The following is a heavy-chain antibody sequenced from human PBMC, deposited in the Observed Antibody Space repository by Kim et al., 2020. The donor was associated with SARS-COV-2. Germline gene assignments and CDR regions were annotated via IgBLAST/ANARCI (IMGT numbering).Heavy chain of an antibody. CDR1: GFTFSSYD. J-gene: IGHJ4*02. CDR3: ARDRRRSAIVKAASTGANGY. D-gene: IGHD1-26*01. Sequence: GGSLRLSCAASGFTFSSYDMHWVRQATGKGLEWVSAIGTAGDPYYPGSVKGRFTISRENAKNSLYLQMNSLRAGDTAVYYCARDRRRSAIVKAASTGANGYWGQGTLVTVSS. V-gene: IGHV3-13*05. CDR2: IGTAGDP.